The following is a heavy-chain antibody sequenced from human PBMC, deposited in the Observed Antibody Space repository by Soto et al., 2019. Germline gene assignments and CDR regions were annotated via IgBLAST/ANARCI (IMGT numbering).Heavy chain of an antibody. V-gene: IGHV4-59*01. CDR1: GGSISSYY. CDR3: ARGGDILTGYARDLDY. D-gene: IGHD3-9*01. CDR2: IYYSGST. Sequence: SETLSLTCTVSGGSISSYYWSWIRQPPGKGLEWIGYIYYSGSTNYNPSLKSRVTISVDTSKNQFSLKLSSVTAADTAVYYCARGGDILTGYARDLDYSGQGSLDIGSS. J-gene: IGHJ4*02.